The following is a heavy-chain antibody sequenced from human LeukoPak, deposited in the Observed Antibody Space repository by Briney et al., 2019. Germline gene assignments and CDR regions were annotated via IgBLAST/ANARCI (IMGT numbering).Heavy chain of an antibody. Sequence: PGGSLRLSCAASGFTFSSYGMHWVRQAPGKGLVCVSRINSDGSSTTYADSVKGRFTISRDNAKNTLYLQMNSLRAEDTAVYYCARALSYGGNINWFDPWGQGTLVTVSS. CDR1: GFTFSSYG. CDR3: ARALSYGGNINWFDP. J-gene: IGHJ5*02. CDR2: INSDGSST. V-gene: IGHV3-74*03. D-gene: IGHD4-23*01.